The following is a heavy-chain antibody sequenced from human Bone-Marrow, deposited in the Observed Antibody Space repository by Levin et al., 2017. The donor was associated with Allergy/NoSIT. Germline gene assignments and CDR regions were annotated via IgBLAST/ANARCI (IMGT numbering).Heavy chain of an antibody. CDR1: GYTLTELS. J-gene: IGHJ3*02. CDR3: ANLGGWYSAFDI. V-gene: IGHV1-24*01. D-gene: IGHD6-19*01. Sequence: ASVKVSCKVSGYTLTELSMHWVRQAPGKGLEWMGGFDPEDGETIYAQKFQGRVTMTEDTSTDTAYMELSSLRSEDTAVYYCANLGGWYSAFDIWGQGTMVTVSS. CDR2: FDPEDGET.